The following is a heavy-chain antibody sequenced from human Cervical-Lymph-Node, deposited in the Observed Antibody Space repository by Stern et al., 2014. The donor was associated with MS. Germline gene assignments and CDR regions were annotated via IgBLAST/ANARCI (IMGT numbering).Heavy chain of an antibody. Sequence: QLVQSGAEVKKPGASVKVSCKASGDTFASYPIHRLRQAPGQGPVWMGIVNPTDGRTTYAETFQGRVTMTRDTSTRTVYMELSSLRAEDTAMYFCANPLPYANWGQGTRVTVSS. V-gene: IGHV1-46*03. D-gene: IGHD4-17*01. J-gene: IGHJ1*01. CDR3: ANPLPYAN. CDR1: GDTFASYP. CDR2: VNPTDGRT.